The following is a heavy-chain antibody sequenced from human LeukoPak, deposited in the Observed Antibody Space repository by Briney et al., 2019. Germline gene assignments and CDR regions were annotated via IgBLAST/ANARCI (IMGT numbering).Heavy chain of an antibody. Sequence: PGGSLRLSCAASGFTFSSYAMSWVRQAPGKGLEWVSVISGSGGSTHYADSVKGRFTISRDNSKNTLYLQMNSLRAEDTAVYYCARYRLYSSGWNYFDYWGQGTLVTVSS. CDR3: ARYRLYSSGWNYFDY. D-gene: IGHD6-19*01. V-gene: IGHV3-23*01. J-gene: IGHJ4*02. CDR1: GFTFSSYA. CDR2: ISGSGGST.